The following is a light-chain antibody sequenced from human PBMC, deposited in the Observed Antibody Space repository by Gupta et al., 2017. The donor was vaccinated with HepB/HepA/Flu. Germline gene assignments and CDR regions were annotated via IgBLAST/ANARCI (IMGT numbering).Light chain of an antibody. J-gene: IGLJ3*02. CDR1: SSNIGAGYD. CDR2: ANT. CDR3: QSYDNRLGGRV. V-gene: IGLV1-40*01. Sequence: QSAVTQPPSVSGPPGQRVTISCTGSSSNIGAGYDVHWYQHVPGTAPKLIMFANTNRPSGVPDRFSASKSGTSASLAITGLQADDEADYYCQSYDNRLGGRVFGGGTKLTVL.